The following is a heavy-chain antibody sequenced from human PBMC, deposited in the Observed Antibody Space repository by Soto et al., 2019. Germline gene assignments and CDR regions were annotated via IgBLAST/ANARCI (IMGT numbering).Heavy chain of an antibody. V-gene: IGHV4-34*01. Sequence: SETLSLTCAVYGGSFSGYYWSWIRQPPGKGLEWIGEINHSGSTNYNPSLKSRVTISVDTSKNQFSLKLSSVTAADTAVYYCARSPSQLWLTRWFDPWGQGTLVTVSS. CDR2: INHSGST. D-gene: IGHD5-18*01. CDR1: GGSFSGYY. J-gene: IGHJ5*02. CDR3: ARSPSQLWLTRWFDP.